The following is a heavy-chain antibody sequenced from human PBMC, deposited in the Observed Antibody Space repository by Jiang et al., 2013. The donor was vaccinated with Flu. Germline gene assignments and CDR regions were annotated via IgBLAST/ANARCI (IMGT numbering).Heavy chain of an antibody. D-gene: IGHD3-22*01. CDR2: SIIVEAP. J-gene: IGHJ4*02. V-gene: IGHV4-34*01. Sequence: RQPPRKGRGVDWGKSIIVEAPTTTRTLKSRVTISVDTSKNQFSLKLSSVTAADTAVYYCARRPPIHYYDSSGEGGYYFDYWGQGTLVTVSS. CDR3: ARRPPIHYYDSSGEGGYYFDY.